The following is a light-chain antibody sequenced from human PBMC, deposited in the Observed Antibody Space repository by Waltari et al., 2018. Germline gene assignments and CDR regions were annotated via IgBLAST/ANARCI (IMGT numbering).Light chain of an antibody. CDR3: QQYGSSSYT. CDR2: GAS. CDR1: QSVSSSY. V-gene: IGKV3-20*01. J-gene: IGKJ2*01. Sequence: EIVLTQSPGTLSLAPGERATIPCRASQSVSSSYLAWYQQKPGQAPRLLIYGASSRATGIPDRFSGSGSGTDFTLTISRLEPEDFAVYYCQQYGSSSYTFGQGTKLEI.